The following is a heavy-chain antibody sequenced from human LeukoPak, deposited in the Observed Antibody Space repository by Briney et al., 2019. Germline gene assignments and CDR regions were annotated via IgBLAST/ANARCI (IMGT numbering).Heavy chain of an antibody. D-gene: IGHD1-14*01. CDR1: GFTFSNAW. Sequence: GGSLRLSCAASGFTFSNAWMSWVRQAPGKGLEWVGRIKSKTDDGTTEYAAHVKGRFTITIDDSKNTLYLQMNRLKTEDNAVYDCTCENLGGLYYFDYWGQGTLVTVSS. CDR2: IKSKTDDGTT. J-gene: IGHJ4*02. V-gene: IGHV3-15*01. CDR3: TCENLGGLYYFDY.